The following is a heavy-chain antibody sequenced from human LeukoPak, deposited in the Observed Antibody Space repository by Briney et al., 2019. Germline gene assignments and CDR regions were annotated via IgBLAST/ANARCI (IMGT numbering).Heavy chain of an antibody. J-gene: IGHJ6*03. CDR3: ARGEWLRRYYYYYYMDV. Sequence: ASVTVSCKASGYTFTSYDINWVRQATGQGLEWMGWMNPNSGNTGYAQKFQGRVTMTRNTSISTAYMELSSLRSEDTAVYYCARGEWLRRYYYYYYMDVWGKGTTVTISS. D-gene: IGHD5-12*01. V-gene: IGHV1-8*01. CDR2: MNPNSGNT. CDR1: GYTFTSYD.